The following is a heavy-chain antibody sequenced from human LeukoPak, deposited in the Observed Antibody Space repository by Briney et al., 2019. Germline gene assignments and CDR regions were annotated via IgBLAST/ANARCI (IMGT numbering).Heavy chain of an antibody. V-gene: IGHV4-39*01. D-gene: IGHD1-26*01. J-gene: IGHJ4*02. CDR2: IYYSGSA. CDR1: GDSIGSNSYY. CDR3: TRQPPWAYFFDH. Sequence: TSETLSLTCTVSGDSIGSNSYYWGWIRQPPGKGLEWIGNIYYSGSAYCNPSLKSRVTISVDTSKNQFSLSLSSVTAADTAVYYCTRQPPWAYFFDHWGQGSLVTVSS.